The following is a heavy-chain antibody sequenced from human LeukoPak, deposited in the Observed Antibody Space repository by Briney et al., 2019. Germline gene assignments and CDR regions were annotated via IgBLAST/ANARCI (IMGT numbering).Heavy chain of an antibody. Sequence: SETLSLTCTVSGGSISSYYWSWIRQPPGKGLEWIGYIYYSGSTNYNPSLKSRVTISVDTSKNQFSLKLRSVTAADTAVYYCAIGAPLMDVWGQGTTVTVSS. CDR3: AIGAPLMDV. CDR2: IYYSGST. J-gene: IGHJ6*02. CDR1: GGSISSYY. V-gene: IGHV4-59*08.